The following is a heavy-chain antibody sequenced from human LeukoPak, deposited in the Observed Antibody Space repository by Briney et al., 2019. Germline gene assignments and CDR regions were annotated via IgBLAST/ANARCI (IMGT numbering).Heavy chain of an antibody. D-gene: IGHD1-1*01. V-gene: IGHV1-69*04. CDR1: GDTFGNYA. CDR2: IIPIFPKT. J-gene: IGHJ5*02. Sequence: GASVKVSCKASGDTFGNYAINWVRQAPGQGLEWMGRIIPIFPKTDYAQKFQGRVTITADKSTSTAYLELSSLSSEDTAVYYCARDPKVIVVPDSRNDRNDPWGQSTLVTVSS. CDR3: ARDPKVIVVPDSRNDRNDP.